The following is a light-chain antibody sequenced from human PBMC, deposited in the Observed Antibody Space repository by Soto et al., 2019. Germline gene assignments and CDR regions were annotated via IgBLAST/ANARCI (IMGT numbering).Light chain of an antibody. J-gene: IGKJ1*01. CDR1: QSIYSTY. CDR2: DAS. Sequence: EIVLTQSPGTLSLSPGERATLSCRASQSIYSTYLAWYQQKPGQAPRLLIYDASSRATGIPDRFSGSGSGTDFTLTINRLEPEAFAVYYCQQYGNSTRTFGQGTKV. CDR3: QQYGNSTRT. V-gene: IGKV3-20*01.